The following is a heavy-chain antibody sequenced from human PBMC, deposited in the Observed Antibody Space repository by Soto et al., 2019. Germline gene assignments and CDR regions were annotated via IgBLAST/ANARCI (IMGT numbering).Heavy chain of an antibody. V-gene: IGHV3-66*01. J-gene: IGHJ6*02. CDR2: IYSAGNT. CDR3: ARVVWAFGMDV. D-gene: IGHD3-16*01. Sequence: PGGSLRLSCAASGFTVSSNYMSWVRQAPGKGLEWISIIYSAGNTYYADSMKGRFTISRDNSKNTLYLQMNSLGAEDTAVYYCARVVWAFGMDVWGQGTTVTVSS. CDR1: GFTVSSNY.